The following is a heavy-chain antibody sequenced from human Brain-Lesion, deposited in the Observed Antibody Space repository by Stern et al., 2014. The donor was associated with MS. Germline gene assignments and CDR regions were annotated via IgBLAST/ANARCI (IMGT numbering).Heavy chain of an antibody. Sequence: EDQLVESGGGLVQPGGSLRLSCAASGFNFCSYWLHWVRQFPEKGLFWVSQINRDGSDTSYADSVKGRFSIARDNIRNMLYLRMTSLRAEDTAVYYCARGVGDYWGQGARVTVSS. D-gene: IGHD3-16*01. J-gene: IGHJ4*02. CDR3: ARGVGDY. CDR1: GFNFCSYW. CDR2: INRDGSDT. V-gene: IGHV3-74*02.